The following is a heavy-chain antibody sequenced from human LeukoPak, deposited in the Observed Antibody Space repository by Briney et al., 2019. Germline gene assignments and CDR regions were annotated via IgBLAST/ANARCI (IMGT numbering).Heavy chain of an antibody. Sequence: SVKVSCKTSGGAFNNSAISWVRQAPGQGLEWQGGIMPLFGTAGYAQKFQGRVTITKDESTRTVYLELTSLTSDDTAVYYCARDVHGDYGSGWFDPWGQGTLVSVSS. CDR2: IMPLFGTA. D-gene: IGHD4-17*01. V-gene: IGHV1-69*05. J-gene: IGHJ5*02. CDR1: GGAFNNSA. CDR3: ARDVHGDYGSGWFDP.